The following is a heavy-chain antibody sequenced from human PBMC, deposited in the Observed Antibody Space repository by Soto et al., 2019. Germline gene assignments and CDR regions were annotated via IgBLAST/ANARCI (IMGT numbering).Heavy chain of an antibody. CDR1: GYSFTSYW. Sequence: GESLKISCKGSGYSFTSYWISWVRQMPGKGLEWMGRIDPSDSYTNYSPSFQGHVTISADKSISTAYLQWSSLKASDTAMYYCATLDYYDSSSPDYWGQGTLVTVSS. D-gene: IGHD3-22*01. CDR2: IDPSDSYT. CDR3: ATLDYYDSSSPDY. V-gene: IGHV5-10-1*01. J-gene: IGHJ4*02.